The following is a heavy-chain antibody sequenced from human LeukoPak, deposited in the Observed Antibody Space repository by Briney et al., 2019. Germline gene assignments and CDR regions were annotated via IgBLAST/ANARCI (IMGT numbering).Heavy chain of an antibody. Sequence: GGSLRLSCAASGFTFSSYGMHWVRQAPGKGLEWVAFIRYDGSNKYYADSVKGRFTISRDNSKNTLYLQMNSLRAEDTAVYYCAKVGGYGDYNYFDYWGQGTLVTVSS. CDR1: GFTFSSYG. CDR2: IRYDGSNK. CDR3: AKVGGYGDYNYFDY. J-gene: IGHJ4*02. D-gene: IGHD4-17*01. V-gene: IGHV3-30*02.